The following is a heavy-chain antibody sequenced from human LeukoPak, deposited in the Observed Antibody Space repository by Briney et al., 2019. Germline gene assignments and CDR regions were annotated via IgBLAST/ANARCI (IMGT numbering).Heavy chain of an antibody. CDR1: GGSISSSSYY. J-gene: IGHJ4*02. Sequence: SETLSLTCTVSGGSISSSSYYWGWIRQPPGKGLEWIGSIYYSGSTYYNPSLKSRVTISVDTSKNQFSLKLSSVTAADTAVYYCARRFSGSCGVYYFDYWGQGTLVTVSS. V-gene: IGHV4-39*01. CDR3: ARRFSGSCGVYYFDY. D-gene: IGHD1-26*01. CDR2: IYYSGST.